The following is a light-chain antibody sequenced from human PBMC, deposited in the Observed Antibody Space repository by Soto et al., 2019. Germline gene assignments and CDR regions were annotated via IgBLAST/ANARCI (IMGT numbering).Light chain of an antibody. CDR3: TSPTPGSLYV. Sequence: QSALTQPASVSGSPGQSITISCTGTSSDVGNYNYVSWYQQYPGRVPKLLIYMVSNRPSGVSNRFSGSKSGNTASLTFSGLQAEDEADYFCTSPTPGSLYVFGTGTKLTVL. CDR2: MVS. J-gene: IGLJ1*01. V-gene: IGLV2-14*01. CDR1: SSDVGNYNY.